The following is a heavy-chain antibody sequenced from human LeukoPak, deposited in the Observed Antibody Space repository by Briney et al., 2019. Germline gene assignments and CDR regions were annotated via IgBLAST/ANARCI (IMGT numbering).Heavy chain of an antibody. CDR1: GFTFGDYA. CDR3: TTDYYGGKRLYYYMDV. V-gene: IGHV3-15*01. CDR2: IKSKTDGGTT. Sequence: GGSLRLSCTASGFTFGDYAMSWVRQAPGKGLEWVGRIKSKTDGGTTDYAAPVKGRFTISRDDSKNTLYLQMNSLKTEDTAVYYCTTDYYGGKRLYYYMDVWGKGTTATVSS. D-gene: IGHD4-23*01. J-gene: IGHJ6*03.